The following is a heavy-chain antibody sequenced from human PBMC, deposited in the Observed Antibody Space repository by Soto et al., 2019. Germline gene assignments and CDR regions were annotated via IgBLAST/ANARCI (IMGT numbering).Heavy chain of an antibody. CDR2: TFYRSKWYN. V-gene: IGHV6-1*01. J-gene: IGHJ6*02. CDR3: ARVEYTESEHSQAMDV. D-gene: IGHD2-2*02. CDR1: GDSVSSNSAG. Sequence: SQTLSLTCVISGDSVSSNSAGWNWIRQSPSRGLEWLGRTFYRSKWYNDYAVSLKGRISINADTSKNQFSLQLNSVTPEDTAVYYCARVEYTESEHSQAMDVRGQGTTVTVS.